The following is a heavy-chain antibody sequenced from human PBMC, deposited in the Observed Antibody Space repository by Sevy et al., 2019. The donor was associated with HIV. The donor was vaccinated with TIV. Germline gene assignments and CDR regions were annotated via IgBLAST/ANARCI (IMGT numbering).Heavy chain of an antibody. J-gene: IGHJ4*02. Sequence: ASVKVSCKASGYTFTSYGISWVRQAPGQGLEWMGWISAYNGNTNYAQKLQGRVTMTTDTSTSTAYMELRRLRSDDTAVYYGARDRDYVWRSYPDYWGQGTLVTVSS. CDR2: ISAYNGNT. CDR1: GYTFTSYG. D-gene: IGHD3-16*01. CDR3: ARDRDYVWRSYPDY. V-gene: IGHV1-18*01.